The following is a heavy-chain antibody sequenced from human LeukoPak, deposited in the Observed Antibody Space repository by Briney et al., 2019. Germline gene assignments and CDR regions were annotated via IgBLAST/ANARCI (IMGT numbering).Heavy chain of an antibody. J-gene: IGHJ5*02. CDR3: ARALAVAGTGGFDP. CDR1: GFTFSSYW. V-gene: IGHV3-74*01. Sequence: GGSLRLSCAASGFTFSSYWMHWVRQAPGKGLAWVSRINSDGSSTSHADSVKGRFTISRDNAKNTLYLQMNSLRADDTAVYYCARALAVAGTGGFDPWGQGTLVTVSS. D-gene: IGHD6-19*01. CDR2: INSDGSST.